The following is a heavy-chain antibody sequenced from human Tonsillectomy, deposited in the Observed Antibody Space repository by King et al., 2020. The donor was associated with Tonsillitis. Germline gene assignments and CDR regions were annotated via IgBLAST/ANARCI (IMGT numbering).Heavy chain of an antibody. V-gene: IGHV3-11*01. CDR1: GFNLGDYY. CDR2: ITGNSQII. CDR3: ARDFRNKGFDR. J-gene: IGHJ5*02. D-gene: IGHD1/OR15-1a*01. Sequence: VQLVESGGGLVEPGGSLRLSCIASGFNLGDYYMTCIRQAPGQGLEWLSSITGNSQIIYYADSVKGRFTISRDNAKNSLYLEMNNLRVEDTAVYYCARDFRNKGFDRWGRGTLVTVSS.